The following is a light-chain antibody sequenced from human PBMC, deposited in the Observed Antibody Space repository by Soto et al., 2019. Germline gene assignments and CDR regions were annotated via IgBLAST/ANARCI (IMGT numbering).Light chain of an antibody. Sequence: IPMTQSPSSLSASVGDRVTITCRANQDISYYLAWYQQKQGKVPKLLIYGASTLQSGVPSRFSGSGSGTDFTLTISSLQPEDIATYYCQKYHSAPRTFGQGTKVEIK. V-gene: IGKV1-27*01. J-gene: IGKJ1*01. CDR2: GAS. CDR3: QKYHSAPRT. CDR1: QDISYY.